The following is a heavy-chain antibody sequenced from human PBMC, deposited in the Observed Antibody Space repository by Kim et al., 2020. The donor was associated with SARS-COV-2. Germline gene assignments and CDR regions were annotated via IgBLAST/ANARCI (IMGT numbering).Heavy chain of an antibody. CDR3: ARSGRRGLGSYYFDY. D-gene: IGHD6-19*01. J-gene: IGHJ4*02. Sequence: SETLSLTCAVSGGSISSSNWWSWVRQPPGKGLEWIGEIYHSGSTNYNPSLKSRVTISVDKSKNQFSLKLSSVTAADTAVYYCARSGRRGLGSYYFDYWGQGTLVTVSS. V-gene: IGHV4-4*02. CDR2: IYHSGST. CDR1: GGSISSSNW.